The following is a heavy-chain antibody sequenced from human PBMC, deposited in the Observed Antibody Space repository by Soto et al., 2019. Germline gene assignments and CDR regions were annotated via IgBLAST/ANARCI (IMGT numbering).Heavy chain of an antibody. CDR3: ARDFVGTAMVQARYGMDV. CDR1: GDSVSSNSAA. V-gene: IGHV6-1*01. CDR2: TYYRSKWYN. Sequence: SQTLSLTCAISGDSVSSNSAAWNWIRQSPSRGLEWLGRTYYRSKWYNDYAVSVKSRITINPDTSKNQFSLQLNPVTPEDTAVYYCARDFVGTAMVQARYGMDVWGQGTTVTVSS. J-gene: IGHJ6*02. D-gene: IGHD5-18*01.